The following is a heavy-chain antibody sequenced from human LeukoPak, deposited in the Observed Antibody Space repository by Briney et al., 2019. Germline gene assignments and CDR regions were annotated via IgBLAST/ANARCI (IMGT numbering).Heavy chain of an antibody. Sequence: PGEPLKISFQGSGYSFTSYWIAWVRQMPGKGLEWMGIIYPGDSDTRYSPSFQGQVTISADKSISNAYLQWSSLKASDTAMYYCAGSGVTRVWGVTRPDWFDPWGQGTLVTVSS. CDR1: GYSFTSYW. V-gene: IGHV5-51*01. D-gene: IGHD3-10*01. J-gene: IGHJ5*02. CDR2: IYPGDSDT. CDR3: AGSGVTRVWGVTRPDWFDP.